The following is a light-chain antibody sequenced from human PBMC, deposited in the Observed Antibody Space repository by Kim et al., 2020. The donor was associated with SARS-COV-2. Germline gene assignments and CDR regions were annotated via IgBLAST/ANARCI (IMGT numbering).Light chain of an antibody. V-gene: IGKV3-20*01. J-gene: IGKJ2*03. CDR2: GAS. Sequence: EIMLTQSPGTLSLSPGERATLSCRASQSISSSYLGWYQQKPGQAPRLLIYGASSRATGIPDRFSGSGSGTDFTLTISRLEPEDFAVYYCQHYGSAPYSFGQGTKLEI. CDR1: QSISSSY. CDR3: QHYGSAPYS.